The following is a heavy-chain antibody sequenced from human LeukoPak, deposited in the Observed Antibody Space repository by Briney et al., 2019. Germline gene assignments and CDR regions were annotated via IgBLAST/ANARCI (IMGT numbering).Heavy chain of an antibody. CDR1: GFTFSSYA. V-gene: IGHV3-30*04. CDR2: ISYDGSNK. CDR3: ARFSAFTVAATAGY. Sequence: PGGSLRLSCAASGFTFSSYAMHWVRQAPGKGLEWVAVISYDGSNKYYADSVKGRFTISRDNSKNTLYLQMNSLRAEDTAVYYCARFSAFTVAATAGYWGQGTLVTVSS. J-gene: IGHJ4*02. D-gene: IGHD2-15*01.